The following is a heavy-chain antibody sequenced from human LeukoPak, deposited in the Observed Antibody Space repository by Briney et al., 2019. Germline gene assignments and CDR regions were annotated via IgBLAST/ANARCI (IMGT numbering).Heavy chain of an antibody. CDR1: GFTFSSAV. V-gene: IGHV3-30*18. Sequence: PGGSLRLSCAASGFTFSSAVMHWVRQAPGKGLEWVAVISNDGNNKYYADSVRGRFTISRDNSKNTLYVQMNSLRAEDTAVHYCAKEVIAAGGNLEYWGQGTLVTVSS. J-gene: IGHJ4*02. CDR2: ISNDGNNK. D-gene: IGHD6-13*01. CDR3: AKEVIAAGGNLEY.